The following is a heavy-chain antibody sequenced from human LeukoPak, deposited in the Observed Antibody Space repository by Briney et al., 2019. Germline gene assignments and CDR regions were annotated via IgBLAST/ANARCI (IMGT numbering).Heavy chain of an antibody. Sequence: GSLTLSCAAPAFTLSGYSMSCDRQAQGKGLEWISFITSTSTTILSADSLEGRVTISRDNAKNSLYLQMNSLRDDDTAVYYCVRTRAVYFFYYSGQGSLVTVSS. CDR1: AFTLSGYS. J-gene: IGHJ4*02. D-gene: IGHD1-14*01. CDR3: VRTRAVYFFYY. CDR2: ITSTSTTI. V-gene: IGHV3-48*02.